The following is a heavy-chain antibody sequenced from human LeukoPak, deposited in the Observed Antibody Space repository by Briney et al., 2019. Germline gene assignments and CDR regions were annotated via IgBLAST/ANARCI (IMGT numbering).Heavy chain of an antibody. CDR2: INPNSGGT. Sequence: GASVKVSCKASGYTFTVYYMHWVRQAPGQGLEWMGWINPNSGGTNYAQKFQGRVTMTRDTSISTAYMELSRLRSDDTAVYYCASSMVRGPNPPGYWGQGTLVTVSS. D-gene: IGHD3-10*01. CDR1: GYTFTVYY. J-gene: IGHJ4*02. CDR3: ASSMVRGPNPPGY. V-gene: IGHV1-2*02.